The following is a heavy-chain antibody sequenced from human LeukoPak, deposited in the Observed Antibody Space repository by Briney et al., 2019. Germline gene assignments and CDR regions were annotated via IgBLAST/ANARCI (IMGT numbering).Heavy chain of an antibody. CDR2: INPSSGGT. V-gene: IGHV1-2*02. CDR1: GYTFTGYY. CDR3: ARARGVIIYPFDY. J-gene: IGHJ4*02. D-gene: IGHD3-10*01. Sequence: ASVKVSCKASGYTFTGYYMHWVRQAPGQGLEWMGWINPSSGGTNYAQKFQGRVTMTRDTSISTAYMELSRLRSDDTAVYYCARARGVIIYPFDYWGQGTLVTVSS.